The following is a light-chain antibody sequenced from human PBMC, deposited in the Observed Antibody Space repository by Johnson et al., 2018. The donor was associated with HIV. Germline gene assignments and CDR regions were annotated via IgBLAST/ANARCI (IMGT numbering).Light chain of an antibody. V-gene: IGLV1-51*02. Sequence: QSVLTQPPSVSAAPGQKVTISCSGSSSNIGNNYVSWYQQLPGTAPKLLIYETNKRPSGIPDRFSGSKSGTSATLGITGLQTGDEAEYYCGTWDSSLSAYVFETGTKVTVL. CDR3: GTWDSSLSAYV. J-gene: IGLJ1*01. CDR1: SSNIGNNY. CDR2: ETN.